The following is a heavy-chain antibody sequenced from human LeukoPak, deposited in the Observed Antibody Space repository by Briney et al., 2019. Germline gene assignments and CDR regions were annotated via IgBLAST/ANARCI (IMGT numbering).Heavy chain of an antibody. Sequence: GESLKISCQGSGYRFSSYWIGWVRQMPGKGLEWMGTMYPGDSDTRYSPSFQGQVTMSVDKSITTAYLEWSGLKASDTAMYYCARYYGSGSGNWFDAWGPGTLVTVSS. D-gene: IGHD3-10*01. CDR2: MYPGDSDT. CDR3: ARYYGSGSGNWFDA. V-gene: IGHV5-51*01. CDR1: GYRFSSYW. J-gene: IGHJ5*02.